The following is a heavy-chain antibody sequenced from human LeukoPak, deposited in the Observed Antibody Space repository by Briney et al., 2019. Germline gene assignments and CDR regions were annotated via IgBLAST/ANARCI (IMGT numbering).Heavy chain of an antibody. J-gene: IGHJ6*02. CDR3: ARESRYCSGGSCYSGPYGMDV. Sequence: SETLSLTCTVSGGSISSYYWSWIRQPPGKGLEWIGYIYYSGSTNYNPSLKSRVTISVDTSKNQFSLKLSSVTAADTAVYYCARESRYCSGGSCYSGPYGMDVWGQGTTVTVS. CDR2: IYYSGST. CDR1: GGSISSYY. D-gene: IGHD2-15*01. V-gene: IGHV4-59*12.